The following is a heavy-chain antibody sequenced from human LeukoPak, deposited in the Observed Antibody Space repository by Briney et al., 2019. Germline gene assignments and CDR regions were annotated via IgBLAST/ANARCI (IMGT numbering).Heavy chain of an antibody. Sequence: PGGSLRLSCVASGFIFDDYAMHWVRQAPGKGLEWVSGINWNSDSIVYTVSVKGRFTISRDNAKNSLYLQMNSLSAEDTALYYCAKDITTGVTSCWFDYWGQGILVTVSS. D-gene: IGHD2-2*01. J-gene: IGHJ4*02. CDR3: AKDITTGVTSCWFDY. CDR2: INWNSDSI. V-gene: IGHV3-9*01. CDR1: GFIFDDYA.